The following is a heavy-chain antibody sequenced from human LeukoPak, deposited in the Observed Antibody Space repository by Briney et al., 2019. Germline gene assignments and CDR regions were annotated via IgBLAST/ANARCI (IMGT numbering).Heavy chain of an antibody. D-gene: IGHD2-8*02. CDR1: GGSFSGYY. J-gene: IGHJ4*02. CDR2: INHSGST. CDR3: ARSVGYEWLPADFDY. Sequence: SETLSLTCAVYGGSFSGYYWSWIRQPPGKGLQWIGEINHSGSTNYNPSLKSRVTISVDTSKNQFSLKLSSVTAADTAVYYCARSVGYEWLPADFDYWGQGTLVTVFS. V-gene: IGHV4-34*01.